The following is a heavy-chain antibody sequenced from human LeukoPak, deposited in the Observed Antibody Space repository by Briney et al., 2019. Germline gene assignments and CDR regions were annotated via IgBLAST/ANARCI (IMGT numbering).Heavy chain of an antibody. CDR1: GGSISSGGYS. V-gene: IGHV4-31*03. D-gene: IGHD6-13*01. Sequence: SETLSLTCTVSGGSISSGGYSWTWIRQHPGKGLEWIGNIYYSGSTSYNPSLKSRVTMSVDTSENQFSLKVSSVTAADTAVYYCARETNQRQLGHDAFVIWGQGTMVTVSS. J-gene: IGHJ3*02. CDR2: IYYSGST. CDR3: ARETNQRQLGHDAFVI.